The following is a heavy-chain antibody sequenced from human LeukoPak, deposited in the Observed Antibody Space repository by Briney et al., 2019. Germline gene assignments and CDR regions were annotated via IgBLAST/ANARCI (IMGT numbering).Heavy chain of an antibody. J-gene: IGHJ4*02. D-gene: IGHD3-10*01. Sequence: PGGSLRLSCAASEFTFNRSWMIWVRQAPGKGLEWVANMDPSGSQKRYVDSVKGRFTISKDNPEASLYLDMHSLRAEDTAIYYCAIWASGNYWGQGTLVTVSS. CDR1: EFTFNRSW. CDR3: AIWASGNY. V-gene: IGHV3-7*01. CDR2: MDPSGSQK.